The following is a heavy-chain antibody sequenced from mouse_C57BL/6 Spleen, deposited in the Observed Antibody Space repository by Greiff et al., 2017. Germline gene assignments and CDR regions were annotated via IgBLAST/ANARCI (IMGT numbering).Heavy chain of an antibody. Sequence: QVQLKESGAELVRPGTSVKMSCKASGYTFTNYWIGWAKQRTGNGLEWIGDIYPGGGSTNYNEKFKGKATLTADTSSSTAYMQSSILTSEDSAISYCFITTVVAGFDVWGQGTTLTVSS. D-gene: IGHD1-1*01. V-gene: IGHV1-63*01. CDR2: IYPGGGST. CDR3: FITTVVAGFDV. CDR1: GYTFTNYW. J-gene: IGHJ2*01.